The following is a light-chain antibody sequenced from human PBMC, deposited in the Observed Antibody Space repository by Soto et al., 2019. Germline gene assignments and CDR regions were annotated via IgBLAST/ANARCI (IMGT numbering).Light chain of an antibody. CDR2: DAS. J-gene: IGKJ2*01. Sequence: EIVLTQSPATLSLSPGARATLSCRASQSVSSYLAWYQQKPGQAPRLLIYDASNQATGIPARVSGSGSGTDFTLTISSLEPEDSAVYYCQQRSNWPPTVGQGTKLEIK. CDR3: QQRSNWPPT. V-gene: IGKV3-11*01. CDR1: QSVSSY.